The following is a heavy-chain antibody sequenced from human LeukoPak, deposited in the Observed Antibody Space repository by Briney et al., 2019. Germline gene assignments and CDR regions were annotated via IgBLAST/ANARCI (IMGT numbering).Heavy chain of an antibody. Sequence: GGSLRLSCAASGFTLDHYTMHWVRQAPGKGLEWVSLITWDGRNTYYADSVKGRFTISRDNSKNSLYLQMNRLGTEDTAVYYCVKERPNYDFWSAPGVFDIWGQGTMVTVSS. D-gene: IGHD3-3*01. V-gene: IGHV3-43*01. J-gene: IGHJ3*02. CDR2: ITWDGRNT. CDR1: GFTLDHYT. CDR3: VKERPNYDFWSAPGVFDI.